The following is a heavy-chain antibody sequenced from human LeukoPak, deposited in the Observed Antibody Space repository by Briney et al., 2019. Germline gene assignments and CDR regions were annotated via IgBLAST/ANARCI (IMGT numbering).Heavy chain of an antibody. V-gene: IGHV1-2*02. J-gene: IGHJ6*02. CDR1: GYTFTSYY. CDR2: INPDSGGT. D-gene: IGHD1-26*01. Sequence: VSVKVSCKASGYTFTSYYMHWVRQAPGQGLEWMGWINPDSGGTKFAQKFQGRVTMTRDTSISTAYMDLSSLRSDDTAVYYCTRDLPARGYGMDVWGQGTTVTVSS. CDR3: TRDLPARGYGMDV.